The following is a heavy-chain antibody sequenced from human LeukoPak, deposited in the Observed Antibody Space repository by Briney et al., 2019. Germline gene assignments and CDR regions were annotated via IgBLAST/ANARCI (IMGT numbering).Heavy chain of an antibody. Sequence: SGPTLVNPTQTLTLTCTFSGFSFSSGGVGVGWIRQPPGGALEWLGVIYENDEKLYSSSLQNRLSITKDTSKNRVVLTMANMAPVDTATCYCAHRHRGVASDIWGQGTMVTVSS. J-gene: IGHJ3*02. CDR3: AHRHRGVASDI. D-gene: IGHD2-15*01. CDR2: IYENDEK. V-gene: IGHV2-5*01. CDR1: GFSFSSGGVG.